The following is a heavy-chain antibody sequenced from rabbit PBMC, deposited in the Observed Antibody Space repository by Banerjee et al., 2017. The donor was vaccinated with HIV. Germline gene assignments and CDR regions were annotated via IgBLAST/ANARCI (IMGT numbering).Heavy chain of an antibody. D-gene: IGHD4-1*01. CDR2: IDAGSGSA. CDR3: ARDLAGVIGWNFNF. CDR1: GFDLSSYYV. J-gene: IGHJ4*01. Sequence: SLGGAGGGVVKPVWALKLSCTASGFDLSSYYVMCWVRQAPGKGLEWIGCIDAGSGSAYYASWVKGRFTISKTSSTTVTLQMTSLTAADTATYFCARDLAGVIGWNFNFWGPGTLVTDS. V-gene: IGHV1S40*01.